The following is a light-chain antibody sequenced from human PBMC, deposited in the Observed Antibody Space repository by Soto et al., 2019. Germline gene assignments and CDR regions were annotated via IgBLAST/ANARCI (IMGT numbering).Light chain of an antibody. CDR1: QSISSW. Sequence: DIQMTQSHSTLSAAVGDRVTITFRASQSISSWLAWYQQKPGKAPKLLIYKASSLESGVPSRFSGSGSGTEFTLTISSLQPDDFATYYCQQYNSYWTFGQGTKVDIK. V-gene: IGKV1-5*03. CDR2: KAS. J-gene: IGKJ1*01. CDR3: QQYNSYWT.